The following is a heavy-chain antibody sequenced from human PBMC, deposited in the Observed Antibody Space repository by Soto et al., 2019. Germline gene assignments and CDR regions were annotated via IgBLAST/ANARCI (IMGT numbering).Heavy chain of an antibody. V-gene: IGHV1-3*01. CDR2: INAANGNI. Sequence: QVHLVQSGAEVRETGASVRISCEVSGYIFTDYASHWVRQAPGQRPEWMGWINAANGNIKSSRPFRDRVTLTIDKSASTAYMDLTSLRSEDTSVYFCARRGITVTNTYYYGLDVWGHGTAVNVSS. J-gene: IGHJ6*02. D-gene: IGHD1-20*01. CDR3: ARRGITVTNTYYYGLDV. CDR1: GYIFTDYA.